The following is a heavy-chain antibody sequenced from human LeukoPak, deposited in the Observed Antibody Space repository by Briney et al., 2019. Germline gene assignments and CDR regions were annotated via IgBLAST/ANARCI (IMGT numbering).Heavy chain of an antibody. D-gene: IGHD3-3*01. CDR2: ISYDGSNK. CDR1: GFTFSSYA. Sequence: GGSLRLSCAASGFTFSSYAMHWVRQAPGKGLEWVAVISYDGSNKYYADSVKGRFTISRDNSKNTLYLQMNSLRAEDTAVYYCARGPLRFLEWLSWFGAFDIWGQGTMVTVSS. V-gene: IGHV3-30*04. CDR3: ARGPLRFLEWLSWFGAFDI. J-gene: IGHJ3*02.